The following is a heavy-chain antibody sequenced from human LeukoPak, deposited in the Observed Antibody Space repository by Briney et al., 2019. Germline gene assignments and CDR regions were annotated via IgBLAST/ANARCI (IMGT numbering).Heavy chain of an antibody. CDR2: IKSKTDGGTT. J-gene: IGHJ6*02. CDR1: GFTFSNAW. V-gene: IGHV3-15*01. Sequence: GGSLRLSCAASGFTFSNAWMSWVRQAPGKGLEWVGRIKSKTDGGTTDYAAPVKGRFTISRDDSKNTLYLQMNSLKTEDTAVCYCTTVKYYYYGMDVWGQGTTVTVSS. CDR3: TTVKYYYYGMDV.